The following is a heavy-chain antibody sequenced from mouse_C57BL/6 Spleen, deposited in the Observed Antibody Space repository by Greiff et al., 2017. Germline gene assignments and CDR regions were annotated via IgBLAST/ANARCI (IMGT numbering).Heavy chain of an antibody. V-gene: IGHV1-22*01. J-gene: IGHJ3*01. D-gene: IGHD2-5*01. Sequence: EVQLKESGPELVKPGASVKMSCKASGYTFTDYNMHWVKQSHGKSLEWIGYINPNNGGTSYNQKFKGKATLTVNKSSSTAYMELRSLTSEDSAVXYCAREKYYSNYVPPWGQGTLVTVSA. CDR2: INPNNGGT. CDR3: AREKYYSNYVPP. CDR1: GYTFTDYN.